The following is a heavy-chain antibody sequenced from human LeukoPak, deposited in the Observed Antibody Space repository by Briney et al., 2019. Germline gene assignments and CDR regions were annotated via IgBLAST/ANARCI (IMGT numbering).Heavy chain of an antibody. CDR2: INPNSGGT. CDR3: ARDCTYYDILTGYYTTGFDP. CDR1: GYTFTGYY. D-gene: IGHD3-9*01. Sequence: ASVKVSCKASGYTFTGYYMHWVRQAPGQGLEWMGRINPNSGGTNYAQKFQGRVTITRDTSASTAYMELSSLRSEDTAVYYCARDCTYYDILTGYYTTGFDPWGQGTQVTVSS. V-gene: IGHV1-2*06. J-gene: IGHJ5*02.